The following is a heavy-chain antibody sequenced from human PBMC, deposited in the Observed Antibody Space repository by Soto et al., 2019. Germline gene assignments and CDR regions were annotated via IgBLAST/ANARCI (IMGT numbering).Heavy chain of an antibody. J-gene: IGHJ4*02. D-gene: IGHD3-10*01. CDR2: ISAYNGNT. CDR3: ASLLYYYGSGTLDY. Sequence: ASVKVSCKASGYTFTNFGISWVRQAPGQGLEWMGWISAYNGNTNYAQNFQGRVTMTTDTSTSTAYMELSSLRSEDTAVYYCASLLYYYGSGTLDYWGQGTLVTVSS. V-gene: IGHV1-18*01. CDR1: GYTFTNFG.